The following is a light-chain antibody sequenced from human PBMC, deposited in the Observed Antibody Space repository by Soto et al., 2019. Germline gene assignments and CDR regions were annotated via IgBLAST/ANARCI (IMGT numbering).Light chain of an antibody. V-gene: IGKV3-20*01. J-gene: IGKJ3*01. CDR1: QSVSSSY. CDR3: QQYGSSLFT. Sequence: EIVLTQSPGTLSLSPGERATLSCRASQSVSSSYLAWYQQKPGQAPRLLIYGASSRATGIPYRFSGSGSGTDFTLTISRLEPEDFAVYYCQQYGSSLFTFGLGTKVDIK. CDR2: GAS.